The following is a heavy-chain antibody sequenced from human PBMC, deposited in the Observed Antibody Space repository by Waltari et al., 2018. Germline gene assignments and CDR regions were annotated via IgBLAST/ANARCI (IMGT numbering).Heavy chain of an antibody. J-gene: IGHJ3*02. CDR3: AKDSGTASGAFDI. D-gene: IGHD5-18*01. V-gene: IGHV3-9*03. CDR1: GFTFDDYA. CDR2: IRWNSGSI. Sequence: EVQLVESGGGLVQPGRSLRLSCAASGFTFDDYAMHWVRQAPGKGLEWVAGIRWNSGSIGYADAVKGRFTITRDNAKNSLYLQMNSLRAEDMALYYCAKDSGTASGAFDIWGQGTMVTVSS.